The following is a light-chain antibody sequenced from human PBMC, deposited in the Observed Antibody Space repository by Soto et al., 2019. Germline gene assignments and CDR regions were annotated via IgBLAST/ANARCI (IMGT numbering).Light chain of an antibody. CDR1: SSAVGGYNY. Sequence: QSALTQPASVSGSPGQSITIPCTATSSAVGGYNYVSWYQHHPGKAPKLMIYDVGNRPSGVSNRFSGSKSGNTASLTISGLQPEDEADYYCCSYTTSNTRQIVFGTGTKLTVL. J-gene: IGLJ1*01. V-gene: IGLV2-14*03. CDR2: DVG. CDR3: CSYTTSNTRQIV.